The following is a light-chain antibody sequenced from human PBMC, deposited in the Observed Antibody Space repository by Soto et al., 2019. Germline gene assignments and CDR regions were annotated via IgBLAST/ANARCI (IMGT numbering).Light chain of an antibody. CDR1: QSVSSN. J-gene: IGKJ1*01. CDR3: QQYNNWPPT. Sequence: EIVMTQSPATLSVSPGERATLSCRASQSVSSNLAWYQQKPGQAPRLLIYGASSRATGIPARFSGSGSGTEFTLTISSLQSEEFAVYYCQQYNNWPPTFGQGTKVEIK. V-gene: IGKV3-15*01. CDR2: GAS.